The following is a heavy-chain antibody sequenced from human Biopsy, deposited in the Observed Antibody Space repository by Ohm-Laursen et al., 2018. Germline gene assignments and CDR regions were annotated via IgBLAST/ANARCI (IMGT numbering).Heavy chain of an antibody. J-gene: IGHJ5*02. D-gene: IGHD2-2*01. V-gene: IGHV4-39*07. Sequence: SETLSLTCIVSGGSFRNTNYYWGWIRQPPGKGLEWIGEVHHDGRANYNPSLKSLVTISGDMSKKQFSLKLSGVTAADTAVYYCARFIVPSLHCSNGVCPIRWFDPWGQGTLVTVFS. CDR2: VHHDGRA. CDR3: ARFIVPSLHCSNGVCPIRWFDP. CDR1: GGSFRNTNYY.